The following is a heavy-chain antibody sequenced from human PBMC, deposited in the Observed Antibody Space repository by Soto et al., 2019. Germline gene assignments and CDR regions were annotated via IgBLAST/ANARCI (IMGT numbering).Heavy chain of an antibody. Sequence: QVQLVESGGGLVRPGGSLRLSCAASGFTFRDYDMSWMRQAPGKGLEGVSCISSSGTATYYADSVKGRFTISRDNAKNSLYVEMNSLRVEDSAVYYCARKGPRAARPNHWGQGTLVTVSS. CDR1: GFTFRDYD. J-gene: IGHJ5*02. CDR3: ARKGPRAARPNH. D-gene: IGHD6-6*01. V-gene: IGHV3-11*01. CDR2: ISSSGTAT.